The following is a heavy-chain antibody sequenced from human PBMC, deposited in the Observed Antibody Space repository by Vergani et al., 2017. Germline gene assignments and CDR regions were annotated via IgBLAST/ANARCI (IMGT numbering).Heavy chain of an antibody. Sequence: QVQLVQSGAEVKKPGSSVKVSCKASGGTFSSYTISWVRQAPGQGLELMGRIIPILGIANYAQKFQGRVTITADKSTSTAYMELSSLRSEDTAVYYCASAGPSGVWFDPWGQGTLVTVSS. J-gene: IGHJ5*02. V-gene: IGHV1-69*02. CDR1: GGTFSSYT. D-gene: IGHD3-10*01. CDR2: IIPILGIA. CDR3: ASAGPSGVWFDP.